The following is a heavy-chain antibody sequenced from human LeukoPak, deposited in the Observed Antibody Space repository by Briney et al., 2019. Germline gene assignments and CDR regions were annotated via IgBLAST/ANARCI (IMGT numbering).Heavy chain of an antibody. CDR2: SRNKARSYTT. Sequence: GGSLRLSCEASGFTLSDHYMDWVRQAPGKGLEWVGRSRNKARSYTTEYAAPVKGRFTISRDDSQNSLDLQMNSLKIEDTAVYYCGRAGSTTGITYTPDVWGQGTTVTVS. J-gene: IGHJ6*02. V-gene: IGHV3-72*01. D-gene: IGHD1-1*01. CDR1: GFTLSDHY. CDR3: GRAGSTTGITYTPDV.